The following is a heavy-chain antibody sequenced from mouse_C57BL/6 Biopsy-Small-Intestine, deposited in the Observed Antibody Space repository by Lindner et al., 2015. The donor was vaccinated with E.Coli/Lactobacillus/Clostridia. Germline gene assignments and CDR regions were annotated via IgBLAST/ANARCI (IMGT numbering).Heavy chain of an antibody. V-gene: IGHV1-62-2*01. CDR2: INTGNGNT. CDR3: ARLRYSDWAHDH. D-gene: IGHD4-1*01. CDR1: GYTFTMYG. J-gene: IGHJ4*01. Sequence: SVKVSCKTSGYTFTMYGLHWVRQAPGQRLEWMGWINTGNGNTEYSQKFHDRVTITRDRSANMAYMELNSLTSEDTAVYFCARLRYSDWAHDHWGQGTLVTVSS.